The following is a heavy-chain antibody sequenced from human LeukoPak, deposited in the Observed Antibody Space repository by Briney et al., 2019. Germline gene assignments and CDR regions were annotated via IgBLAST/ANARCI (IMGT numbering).Heavy chain of an antibody. Sequence: GGSLRLSCAASGLTVNYNYMSWVRQAPGKGLESVSVIFRGGNTYYADSVKGRFTISRDNSENTLYLQMNSLRAEDTAVYYCAEVRSVSYTYYYYGMDVWGQGTTVTVSS. CDR1: GLTVNYNY. V-gene: IGHV3-66*01. CDR3: AEVRSVSYTYYYYGMDV. J-gene: IGHJ6*02. D-gene: IGHD3-16*01. CDR2: IFRGGNT.